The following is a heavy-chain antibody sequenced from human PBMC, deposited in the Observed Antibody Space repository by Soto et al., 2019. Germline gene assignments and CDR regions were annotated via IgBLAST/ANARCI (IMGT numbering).Heavy chain of an antibody. Sequence: PGGSLRLSCAASGFTFSSYAMSWVRQAPGKGLEWVSAISGSGGSTYYADSVKGRFTISRDNSKNTLYLQMNSLRAEDTAVYYCAKDLGGYETNPNWFDPWGQGTLVTVSS. CDR2: ISGSGGST. V-gene: IGHV3-23*01. D-gene: IGHD3-16*01. CDR1: GFTFSSYA. CDR3: AKDLGGYETNPNWFDP. J-gene: IGHJ5*02.